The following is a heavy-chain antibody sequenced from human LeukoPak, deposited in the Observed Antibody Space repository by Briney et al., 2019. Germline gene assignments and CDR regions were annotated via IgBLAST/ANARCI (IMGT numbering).Heavy chain of an antibody. CDR2: ISYDGSNK. V-gene: IGHV3-30-3*01. CDR1: GFTFSSYA. Sequence: PGGSLRLSCAASGFTFSSYAMHWVRQAPGKGLEWAAVISYDGSNKYYADSVKGRFTISRDNSKNTLYLQMNSLRAEDTAVYYCARDHGDPYYFDYWGQGTLVTVSS. D-gene: IGHD4-17*01. CDR3: ARDHGDPYYFDY. J-gene: IGHJ4*02.